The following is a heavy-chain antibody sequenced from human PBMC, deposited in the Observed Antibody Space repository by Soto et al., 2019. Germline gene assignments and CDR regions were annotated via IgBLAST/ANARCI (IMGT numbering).Heavy chain of an antibody. CDR1: GGTFSSYA. Sequence: GASVKVSCKASGGTFSSYAISWVRQAPGQGLEWMGGIIPIFGTANYAQKFQGRVTITADESTSTAYMELSSLRSEDTAVYYCARVSGYDILTGYYFYFDYWGQGTLVTVSS. D-gene: IGHD3-9*01. V-gene: IGHV1-69*13. J-gene: IGHJ4*02. CDR3: ARVSGYDILTGYYFYFDY. CDR2: IIPIFGTA.